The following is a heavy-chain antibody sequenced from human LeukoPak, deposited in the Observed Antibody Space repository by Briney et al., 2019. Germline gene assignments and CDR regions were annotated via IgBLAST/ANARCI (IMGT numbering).Heavy chain of an antibody. D-gene: IGHD6-13*01. V-gene: IGHV3-9*01. CDR3: AKDKSPYSQYYFDY. Sequence: GGSLRLSCAASGFTFDDYAMHWVRQAPGKGLEWVSGISWSSGSIVYADSVKGRFAISRDNAKNSLYLQMNSLRAEDTALYYCAKDKSPYSQYYFDYWGQGTLVTVSS. CDR2: ISWSSGSI. J-gene: IGHJ4*02. CDR1: GFTFDDYA.